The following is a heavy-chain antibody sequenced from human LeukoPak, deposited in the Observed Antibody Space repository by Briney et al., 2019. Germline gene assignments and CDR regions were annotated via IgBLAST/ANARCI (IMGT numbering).Heavy chain of an antibody. CDR1: GGSISSGSYY. J-gene: IGHJ4*02. D-gene: IGHD6-19*01. V-gene: IGHV4-61*02. CDR2: IYTSGST. CDR3: ARDFITRYSSGWYVGDYFDY. Sequence: SQTLSLTCTVSGGSISSGSYYWSWIRQPAGKGLEWIGRIYTSGSTNYNPSLKSRVTMSVDTSKNQFSLKLSSVTAADTAVYYCARDFITRYSSGWYVGDYFDYWGQGTLVTVSS.